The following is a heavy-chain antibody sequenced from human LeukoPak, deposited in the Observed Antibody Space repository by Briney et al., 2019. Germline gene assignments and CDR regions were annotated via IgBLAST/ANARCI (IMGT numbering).Heavy chain of an antibody. V-gene: IGHV1-8*02. Sequence: GASVTVSCTASGGTFSSYAISWVRQAPGQGLEWMGWMNPDSGNTGYAQKFQGRVTMTRNTSISTAYMELSSLRSEDTAVYYCARSPKGELRDSGYDHGFDYWGQGTLVTVSS. CDR1: GGTFSSYA. J-gene: IGHJ4*02. D-gene: IGHD5-12*01. CDR3: ARSPKGELRDSGYDHGFDY. CDR2: MNPDSGNT.